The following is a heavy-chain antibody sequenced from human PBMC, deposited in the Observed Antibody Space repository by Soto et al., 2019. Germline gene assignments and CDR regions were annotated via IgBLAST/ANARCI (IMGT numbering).Heavy chain of an antibody. Sequence: QVQLQESGPGLLKPSETLSLTCSVSGGSISGLYWSWVRQPPGRGLEWIGWIYYSGTTNYNPSLKSRVTMSVDTSKNQFSLKLSSVTAADTAIYYCARLRNDYFMDVWGRGTTVAVSS. CDR2: IYYSGTT. V-gene: IGHV4-59*08. J-gene: IGHJ6*03. D-gene: IGHD1-1*01. CDR1: GGSISGLY. CDR3: ARLRNDYFMDV.